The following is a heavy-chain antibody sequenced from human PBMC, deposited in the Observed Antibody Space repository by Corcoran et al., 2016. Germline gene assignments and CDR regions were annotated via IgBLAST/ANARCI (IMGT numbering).Heavy chain of an antibody. J-gene: IGHJ4*02. V-gene: IGHV1-3*01. D-gene: IGHD3-10*01. CDR2: INAGNGNT. CDR3: AREAVVRGNPGDY. Sequence: QVQLVQSGAEVKKPGASVKVSCKASGYTFTSYAMHWVRQAPGQRLEWMGWINAGNGNTKYSQKFQGRFTITRDTSASTAYMELSSMRSEDTAEYYCAREAVVRGNPGDYWGQGTLVTVS. CDR1: GYTFTSYA.